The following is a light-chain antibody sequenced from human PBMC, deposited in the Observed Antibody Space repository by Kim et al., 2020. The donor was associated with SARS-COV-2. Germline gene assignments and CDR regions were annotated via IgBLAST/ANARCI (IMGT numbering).Light chain of an antibody. CDR2: DVN. CDR3: SSFTTIGTWV. J-gene: IGLJ3*02. Sequence: QSALTQPASVSGSPGQSSTISCTGTSSDVGGYIHVSWYQQHPGKAPKLIIYDVNKRPSGASDRFSGSKSANTVSLTISGLQAEDEAEYYCSSFTTIGTWVFGGGTQLTVL. CDR1: SSDVGGYIH. V-gene: IGLV2-14*01.